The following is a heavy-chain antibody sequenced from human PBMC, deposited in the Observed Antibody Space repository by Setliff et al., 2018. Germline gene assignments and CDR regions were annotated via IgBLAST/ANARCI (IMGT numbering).Heavy chain of an antibody. Sequence: PSETLSLTCTVSGASISSGSYCWSWIRQPAGKGLEWIGHIHSSGSANYNSSLESRLTMSLDPSKKQFSLKLRSVTAADTAVYYCARQMSPPGMARARGFNWFDPWGQGTLVTVSS. V-gene: IGHV4-61*09. CDR1: GASISSGSYC. D-gene: IGHD3-10*01. CDR2: IHSSGSA. J-gene: IGHJ5*02. CDR3: ARQMSPPGMARARGFNWFDP.